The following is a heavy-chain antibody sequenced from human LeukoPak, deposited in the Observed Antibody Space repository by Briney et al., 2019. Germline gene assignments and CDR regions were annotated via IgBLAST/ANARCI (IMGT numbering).Heavy chain of an antibody. Sequence: GRSLRLSCAASGFTFSSYAMHWVRQAPGKGLDWVAVIIENGSNQYYADSVKGRFTISRDNSKNTLFLQMNSLRGEDTAMYYCARVQGGGYRTADYRGQGTLVTVSS. CDR3: ARVQGGGYRTADY. D-gene: IGHD6-19*01. V-gene: IGHV3-30*04. CDR2: IIENGSNQ. CDR1: GFTFSSYA. J-gene: IGHJ4*02.